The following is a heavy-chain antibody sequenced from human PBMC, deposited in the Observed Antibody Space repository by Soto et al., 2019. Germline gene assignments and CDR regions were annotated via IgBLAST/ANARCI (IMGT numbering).Heavy chain of an antibody. CDR2: IYSCGST. V-gene: IGHV3-66*03. CDR1: GFTVSSNY. Sequence: PGGSLRLSCAASGFTVSSNYMSWVRQAPGKGLEWVSVIYSCGSTYYADSVKGRFTISRDNSKNTLYLQMNSLRAEDTAVYYCASYCSSTSCYSWGQGTLVTSPQ. CDR3: ASYCSSTSCYS. J-gene: IGHJ5*02. D-gene: IGHD2-2*01.